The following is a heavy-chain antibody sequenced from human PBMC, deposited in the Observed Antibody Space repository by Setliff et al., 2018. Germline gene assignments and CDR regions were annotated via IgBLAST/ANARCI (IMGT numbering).Heavy chain of an antibody. J-gene: IGHJ6*03. Sequence: ASVKVSCKTSGYTFTDYYIHWVRQAPGEGLEWMGWLNPKNNDTSYAQKFLGRVTMTRDTSISAAYMELISLRSDDTALYYCARDPLPKHYDVVTGYYSAPNYYYMDVWGKGTTVTVSS. CDR1: GYTFTDYY. V-gene: IGHV1-2*02. CDR2: LNPKNNDT. CDR3: ARDPLPKHYDVVTGYYSAPNYYYMDV. D-gene: IGHD3-9*01.